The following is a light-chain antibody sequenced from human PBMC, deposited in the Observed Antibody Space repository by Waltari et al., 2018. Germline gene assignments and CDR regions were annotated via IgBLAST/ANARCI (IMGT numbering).Light chain of an antibody. J-gene: IGKJ2*01. CDR2: VAS. CDR3: QLYDTSLTYT. V-gene: IGKV1-39*02. Sequence: DIQMTQSPSSLPSSVGDRVTITCRSSQSIRNYLNWYQHKPGEAPKLLVYVASNLQRGVPSRFSGSGSETDFTLTISRLEPEDFAVYYCQLYDTSLTYTFGRGTKLEIK. CDR1: QSIRNY.